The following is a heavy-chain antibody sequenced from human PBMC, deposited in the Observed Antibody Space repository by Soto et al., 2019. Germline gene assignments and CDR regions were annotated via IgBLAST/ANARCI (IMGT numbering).Heavy chain of an antibody. D-gene: IGHD3-3*01. V-gene: IGHV1-69*06. CDR2: IIPTFGTA. J-gene: IGHJ6*02. CDR3: ARRFLEWYTPYYYYGMDV. CDR1: GGTFSSYA. Sequence: SVKVSCKASGGTFSSYAISWVRQAPGQGLEWMGGIIPTFGTANYAQKFQGRVTITADKSTSTAYMELSSLRSEDTAVYYCARRFLEWYTPYYYYGMDVWGQGTTVTVSS.